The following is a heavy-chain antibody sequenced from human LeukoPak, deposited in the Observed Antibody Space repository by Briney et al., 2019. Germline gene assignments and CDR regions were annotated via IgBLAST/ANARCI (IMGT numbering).Heavy chain of an antibody. D-gene: IGHD6-19*01. Sequence: SETLSLTCTVSGGSISSYYWSWIRQPPGKGLEWIGYIHYTGSTNYNPSLKSRVTISVDTSKNQFSLKLSSVTAADTAVYYCARTQEAGYSSGWYDSYYYYYMDVWGKGTTVTISS. CDR3: ARTQEAGYSSGWYDSYYYYYMDV. CDR1: GGSISSYY. J-gene: IGHJ6*03. V-gene: IGHV4-59*01. CDR2: IHYTGST.